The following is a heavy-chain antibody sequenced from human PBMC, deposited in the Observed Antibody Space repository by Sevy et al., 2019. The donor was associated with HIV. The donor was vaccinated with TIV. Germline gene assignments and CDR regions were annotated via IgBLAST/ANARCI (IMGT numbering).Heavy chain of an antibody. J-gene: IGHJ5*02. CDR2: IRSKAYGGTT. D-gene: IGHD3-10*01. Sequence: GGSLRLSCTASGFTFGDYAMSWFRQAPGKGLEWVGFIRSKAYGGTTEYAASVKGRFTISRDDSKRIAYLQMNSLKTDDKAAYYCTRFPPLLWFGEPWDWFDPWGQGTLVTVSS. V-gene: IGHV3-49*03. CDR1: GFTFGDYA. CDR3: TRFPPLLWFGEPWDWFDP.